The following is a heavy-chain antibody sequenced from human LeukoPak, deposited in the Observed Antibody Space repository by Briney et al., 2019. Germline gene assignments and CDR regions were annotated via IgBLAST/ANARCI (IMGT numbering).Heavy chain of an antibody. CDR3: ARDSIHGGWYPDAFDI. V-gene: IGHV3-48*03. CDR1: GFTFSSYE. J-gene: IGHJ3*02. Sequence: GGSLRLSCAASGFTFSSYEMNWVRQAPGKGLEWVSYISSSGSTIYYADSVKGRFTISRDNAKNSLYLQMNSLRAEDQAVYYCARDSIHGGWYPDAFDIGGKGKMVTVS. CDR2: ISSSGSTI. D-gene: IGHD6-19*01.